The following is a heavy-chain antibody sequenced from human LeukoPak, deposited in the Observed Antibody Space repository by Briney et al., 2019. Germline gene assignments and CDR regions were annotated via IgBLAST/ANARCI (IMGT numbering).Heavy chain of an antibody. CDR3: ARALGEDY. CDR1: GDSISSGDYY. J-gene: IGHJ4*02. Sequence: PSETLSLTCTVSGDSISSGDYYWSWIRQPAGKGLEWIGRISSSGSTNYNPSLKSRVTISVDTSKNQFSLKLSSVTAADTAVYYCARALGEDYWGQGTLVTVSS. D-gene: IGHD3-10*01. V-gene: IGHV4-61*02. CDR2: ISSSGST.